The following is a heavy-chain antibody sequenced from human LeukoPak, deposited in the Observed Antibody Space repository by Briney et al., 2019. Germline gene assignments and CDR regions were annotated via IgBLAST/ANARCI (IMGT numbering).Heavy chain of an antibody. J-gene: IGHJ6*04. V-gene: IGHV3-11*01. D-gene: IGHD3-9*01. CDR1: GFTFTDYN. CDR3: ARSIGLTGAGVDV. CDR2: IINMGSTI. Sequence: PGGALRLSCAASGFTFTDYNVNWVRQAPGKGLEWVAYIINMGSTIHHADSVKGRLTTSPDNATTTLYLQMNSLRAQDTAVYYCARSIGLTGAGVDVWGEATTATAYS.